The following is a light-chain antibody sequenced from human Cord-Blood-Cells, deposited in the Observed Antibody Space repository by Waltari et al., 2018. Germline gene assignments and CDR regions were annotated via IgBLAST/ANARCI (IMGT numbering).Light chain of an antibody. CDR2: LGS. CDR3: MQALQTPLT. CDR1: QSLLHSNGYNY. J-gene: IGKJ4*01. Sequence: DIVMTQSPTSLPVTPGETASISYRSSQSLLHSNGYNYLDWYLQKTGQSPQLLIYLGSNRASGVPDRFSGSGSGTDFTLKISRVEAEDVGVYYCMQALQTPLTFGGGTKVEIK. V-gene: IGKV2-28*01.